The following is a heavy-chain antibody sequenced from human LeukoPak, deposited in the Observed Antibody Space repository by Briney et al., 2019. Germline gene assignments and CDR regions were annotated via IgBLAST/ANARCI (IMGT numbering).Heavy chain of an antibody. CDR1: GFTFSSSA. CDR3: AKVAAVAGEPASDAFDI. D-gene: IGHD6-19*01. CDR2: ISNNGGYT. V-gene: IGHV3-23*01. J-gene: IGHJ3*02. Sequence: PGGSLRLSCAASGFTFSSSAMSWVRQAPGKGLEWVSAISNNGGYTYYADSVKGRFTISRDNSKNTLYLQMNSLRAEDTAVYYCAKVAAVAGEPASDAFDIWGQGTMVTVSS.